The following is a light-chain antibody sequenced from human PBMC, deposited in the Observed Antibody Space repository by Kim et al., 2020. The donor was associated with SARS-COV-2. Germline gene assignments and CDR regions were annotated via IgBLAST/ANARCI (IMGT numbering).Light chain of an antibody. CDR2: WAS. CDR1: QSVLYSSNNNNY. Sequence: DIVMTQSPDCLAVSLGERATINCKSSQSVLYSSNNNNYLAWYKQKPGQPPKLLIYWASTRESGVPDRFSGSGSGTDFTLTISSLQAEDVAVYYCQQYYSSPRTFGQGTKVDIK. J-gene: IGKJ1*01. CDR3: QQYYSSPRT. V-gene: IGKV4-1*01.